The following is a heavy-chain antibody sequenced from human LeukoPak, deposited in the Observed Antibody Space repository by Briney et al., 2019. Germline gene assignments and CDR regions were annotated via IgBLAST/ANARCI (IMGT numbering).Heavy chain of an antibody. Sequence: PGGSLRLSCAASGFTFSSYSMNWVRQAPGKGLEWVSSISSSSSYIYYADSVKGRFTISRDNARNSLYLQMNSLRAEDTAVYYCGRDDSRGSQLDYWGQGTLVTVSS. D-gene: IGHD6-19*01. CDR3: GRDDSRGSQLDY. J-gene: IGHJ4*02. V-gene: IGHV3-21*04. CDR1: GFTFSSYS. CDR2: ISSSSSYI.